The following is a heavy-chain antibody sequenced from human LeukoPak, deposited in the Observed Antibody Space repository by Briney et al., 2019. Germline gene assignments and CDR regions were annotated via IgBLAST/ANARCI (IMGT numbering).Heavy chain of an antibody. CDR3: ARAGYSYGTGYYFDY. CDR1: GGSISSYY. Sequence: SETLSLICTVSGGSISSYYWSWIRLPPGKGLEWIGYIYYTGATYYNPSLKSRVTISLDTSKNQFTLKLSSVTAADAAVYYCARAGYSYGTGYYFDYWGQGALVTVSS. J-gene: IGHJ4*02. CDR2: IYYTGAT. V-gene: IGHV4-59*01. D-gene: IGHD5-18*01.